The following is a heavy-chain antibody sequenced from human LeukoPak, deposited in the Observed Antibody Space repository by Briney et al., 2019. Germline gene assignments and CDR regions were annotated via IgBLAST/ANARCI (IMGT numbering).Heavy chain of an antibody. V-gene: IGHV3-30*18. D-gene: IGHD2-21*02. CDR3: AKPAYCGGDCYSSPFQH. CDR1: GFTFSSSG. CDR2: VSYDGGKK. J-gene: IGHJ1*01. Sequence: GRSLTLSCAASGFTFSSSGMHWVRQAPGKGLEWVAFVSYDGGKKHYADSVKGRFTISRDNSKNTLYLQMNSLRAEDTAVYYCAKPAYCGGDCYSSPFQHWGQGTLVTVSS.